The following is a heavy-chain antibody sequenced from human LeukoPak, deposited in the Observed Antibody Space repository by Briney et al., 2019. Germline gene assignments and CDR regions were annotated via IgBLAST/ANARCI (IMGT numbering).Heavy chain of an antibody. J-gene: IGHJ5*02. CDR1: GYTFTGYY. V-gene: IGHV1-2*02. Sequence: GASVKVSCKASGYTFTGYYMHWVRQAPGQGLEWMGCINPNSGGTNYAQKFQGRVTMTRDTSISTAYMELSRLRSDDTAVYYCARPVVPAAKSEFNWFDPWGQGTLVTVSS. CDR3: ARPVVPAAKSEFNWFDP. CDR2: INPNSGGT. D-gene: IGHD2-2*01.